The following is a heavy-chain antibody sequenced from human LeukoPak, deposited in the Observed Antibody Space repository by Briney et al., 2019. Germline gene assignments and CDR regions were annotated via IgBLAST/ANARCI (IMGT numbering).Heavy chain of an antibody. CDR2: VYYSGST. CDR1: GGSISSYY. Sequence: SETLSLTCSVSGGSISSYYWSWIRQPPGKGLEWIGYVYYSGSTNYNPSLKSRVTISVDTSKNQFSLKLSSVTAADTAVYYCARTYDSSGYFFDYWGQGTLVTVAS. CDR3: ARTYDSSGYFFDY. J-gene: IGHJ4*02. D-gene: IGHD3-22*01. V-gene: IGHV4-59*01.